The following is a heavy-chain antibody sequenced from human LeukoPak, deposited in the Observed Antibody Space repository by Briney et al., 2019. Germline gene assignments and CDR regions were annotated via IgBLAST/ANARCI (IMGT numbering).Heavy chain of an antibody. CDR2: IYYSGST. D-gene: IGHD3-10*01. CDR3: ARAYSGYSGVFDY. Sequence: SETLSLTCTVSGGSISSSSYYWGWIRQPPGKGLEWIGSIYYSGSTYYNPSLKSRVTISVDTSKNQFSLKLSSVTAADTAMYYCARAYSGYSGVFDYWGQGTLVTVSS. V-gene: IGHV4-39*07. CDR1: GGSISSSSYY. J-gene: IGHJ4*02.